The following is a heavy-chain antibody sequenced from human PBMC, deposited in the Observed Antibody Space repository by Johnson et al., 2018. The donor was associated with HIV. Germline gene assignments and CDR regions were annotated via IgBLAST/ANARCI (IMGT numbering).Heavy chain of an antibody. V-gene: IGHV3-15*01. CDR1: GFTFTNAW. CDR3: ATYTPLITMYGWIKGGAFDI. Sequence: VLLVESGGGLVQPGGSLRLSCAASGFTFTNAWMSWVRQAPGKGLEWIGRIQSNTDGGATDYAAPVKGRFTISRDDSKNPLYMQMISLKTEDTAVYSCATYTPLITMYGWIKGGAFDIWGQGTMFTVSS. CDR2: IQSNTDGGAT. J-gene: IGHJ3*02. D-gene: IGHD3-16*01.